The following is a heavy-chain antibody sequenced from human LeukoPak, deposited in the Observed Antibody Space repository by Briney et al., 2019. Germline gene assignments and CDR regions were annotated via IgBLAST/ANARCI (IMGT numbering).Heavy chain of an antibody. Sequence: SETLSLTCTVSGGSISSYYWTWIRQPAGKGLEWIGRIYSSGRTNYNPSLKSRVTISVDTSKNQFSLKLSSVTAADTAVYYCASDSSSFGLNWGQGTLVTVSS. CDR3: ASDSSSFGLN. CDR2: IYSSGRT. V-gene: IGHV4-4*07. D-gene: IGHD6-13*01. CDR1: GGSISSYY. J-gene: IGHJ4*02.